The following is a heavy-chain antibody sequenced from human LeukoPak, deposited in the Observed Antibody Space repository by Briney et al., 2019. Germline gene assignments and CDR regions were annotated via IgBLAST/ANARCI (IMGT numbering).Heavy chain of an antibody. CDR1: GLTFSDAW. V-gene: IGHV3-15*01. J-gene: IGHJ4*02. CDR3: TWMATIFTVDY. CDR2: IRNDRIT. Sequence: ESLRLSCVLSGLTFSDAWMSWGRQARGKGLEWVGRIRNDRITDYAAPVQGRFSISRDNSKNTFYLQMNSLRPEDTGMYFCTWMATIFTVDYWGQGTLVTVSS. D-gene: IGHD5-12*01.